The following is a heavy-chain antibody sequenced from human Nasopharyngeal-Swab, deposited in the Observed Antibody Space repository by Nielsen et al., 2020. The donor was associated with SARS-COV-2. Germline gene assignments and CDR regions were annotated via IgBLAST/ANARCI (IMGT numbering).Heavy chain of an antibody. CDR2: ISSTGGNT. Sequence: GGSLRLSCSASGFTFSNYAMHWVRQAPGKGLEYVSAISSTGGNTYYTDSVKGRFTIFRDNSKNTLYLQMGSLRVEDTAVYYCVKDSSGYEFDSWGQGTLVTVSS. V-gene: IGHV3-64D*06. D-gene: IGHD3-22*01. CDR3: VKDSSGYEFDS. CDR1: GFTFSNYA. J-gene: IGHJ4*02.